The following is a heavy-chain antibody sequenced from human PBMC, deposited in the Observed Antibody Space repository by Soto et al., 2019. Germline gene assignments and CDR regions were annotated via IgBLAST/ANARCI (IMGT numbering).Heavy chain of an antibody. J-gene: IGHJ3*01. CDR3: AAERGAAGGAFDV. CDR2: ISGSGSNT. D-gene: IGHD1-26*01. Sequence: EVQLLESGGGLVQPGGSLRLSCAASGITFSSYGMSWVRQAPGKGLEWVSAISGSGSNTYYADSVKGRFTISRDNSKNTLDLQMNSLRAEDTAVYYCAAERGAAGGAFDVWGQGTMVTVSS. V-gene: IGHV3-23*01. CDR1: GITFSSYG.